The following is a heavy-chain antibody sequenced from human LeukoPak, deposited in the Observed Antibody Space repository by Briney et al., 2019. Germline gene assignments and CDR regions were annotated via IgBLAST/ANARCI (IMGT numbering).Heavy chain of an antibody. Sequence: SETLSLTCTVSGGSISSYYWSWIRQPPGKGLEWIGYIYYSGGTNYNPSLKSRVTISVDTSKNQFSLKLSSVTAADTAVYYCARAPVNYGMDVWGQGTTVTVSS. D-gene: IGHD3-22*01. V-gene: IGHV4-59*08. J-gene: IGHJ6*02. CDR2: IYYSGGT. CDR1: GGSISSYY. CDR3: ARAPVNYGMDV.